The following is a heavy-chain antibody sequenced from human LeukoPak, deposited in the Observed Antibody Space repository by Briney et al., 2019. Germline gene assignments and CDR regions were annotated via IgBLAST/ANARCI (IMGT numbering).Heavy chain of an antibody. Sequence: SETLSLTCTVSGGSISSSSYYWGWIRQPPGKGLEWIGSIYYSGSTYYNPSLRSRVTISVDTSKNQFSLKLSSVTAADTAVYYCARRRKGYSYSKPFFDYWGQGTLVTVSS. V-gene: IGHV4-39*07. CDR1: GGSISSSSYY. CDR3: ARRRKGYSYSKPFFDY. J-gene: IGHJ4*02. CDR2: IYYSGST. D-gene: IGHD5-18*01.